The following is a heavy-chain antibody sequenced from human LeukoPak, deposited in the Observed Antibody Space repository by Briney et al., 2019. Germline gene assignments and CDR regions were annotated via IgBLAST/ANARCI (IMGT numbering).Heavy chain of an antibody. D-gene: IGHD6-19*01. CDR2: INHSGST. J-gene: IGHJ4*02. Sequence: SETLSLTCAVYGGSFSGYYWSWIRQPPGKGLEWIGEINHSGSTNYNPSLKSRVTISVDTSKNQFSLKLSSVTAADTAVYYCARVAVAGRSFDYWGQGTLVTVSS. CDR1: GGSFSGYY. V-gene: IGHV4-34*01. CDR3: ARVAVAGRSFDY.